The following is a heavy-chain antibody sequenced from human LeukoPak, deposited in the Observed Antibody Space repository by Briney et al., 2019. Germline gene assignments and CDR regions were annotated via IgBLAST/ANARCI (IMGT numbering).Heavy chain of an antibody. V-gene: IGHV4-59*01. CDR3: ARSRVVYCSSTSCYGPYYYYGMDV. CDR1: GGSISSYY. D-gene: IGHD2-2*01. Sequence: SETLSLTCTVSGGSISSYYWGWIRQPPGKGLEWIGYIYYSGSTNYNPSLKSRVTISVDTSKNQFSLKLSSVTAADTAVYYCARSRVVYCSSTSCYGPYYYYGMDVWGQGTTVTVSS. CDR2: IYYSGST. J-gene: IGHJ6*02.